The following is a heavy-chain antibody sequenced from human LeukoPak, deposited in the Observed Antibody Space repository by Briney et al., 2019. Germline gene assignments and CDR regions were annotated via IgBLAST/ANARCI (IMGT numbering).Heavy chain of an antibody. CDR1: GFTFNNYG. Sequence: GGTLRLSCAASGFTFNNYGMGWVRQAPGKGLEWVSGISGSGGNTYYRDSVKGRFTISRDNFKNTLHLQMNSLRAEDTAVYYCAKIWNPITMVRGVIDYWGQGTLVTVSS. V-gene: IGHV3-23*01. J-gene: IGHJ4*02. CDR2: ISGSGGNT. D-gene: IGHD3-10*01. CDR3: AKIWNPITMVRGVIDY.